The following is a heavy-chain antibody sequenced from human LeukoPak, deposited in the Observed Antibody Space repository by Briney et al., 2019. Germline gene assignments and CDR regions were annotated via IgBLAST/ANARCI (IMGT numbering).Heavy chain of an antibody. Sequence: SETLSLTCTVSGGSISSHYWSWIRQPPGKGLEWIGYIYYSGSTNYNPSLKSRVTISVDTSKNQFSLKLSSVTAADTAVYYCARDVGPPGDFDYWGQGTLVTVSS. CDR2: IYYSGST. D-gene: IGHD3-10*01. J-gene: IGHJ4*02. CDR3: ARDVGPPGDFDY. V-gene: IGHV4-59*11. CDR1: GGSISSHY.